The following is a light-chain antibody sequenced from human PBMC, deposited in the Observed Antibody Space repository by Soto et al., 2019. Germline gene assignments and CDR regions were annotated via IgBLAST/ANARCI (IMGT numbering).Light chain of an antibody. J-gene: IGLJ2*01. V-gene: IGLV2-23*02. CDR2: EVN. CDR3: YSFAGFNTQ. CDR1: SSGVGTFTL. Sequence: QSVLTQPASVSGSPEQSIAISCTGNSSGVGTFTLFSWYQQHPGKAPKLIIYEVNKRPSVISSRFSGSKSGNTASLTISGLQAEDEADYYCYSFAGFNTQFGGGTKLTVL.